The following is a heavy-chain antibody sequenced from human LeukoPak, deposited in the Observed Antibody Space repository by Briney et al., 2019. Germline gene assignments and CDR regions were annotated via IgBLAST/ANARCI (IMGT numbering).Heavy chain of an antibody. J-gene: IGHJ6*02. CDR3: ARDLRAVRGAAHYYYYGMDV. CDR1: GFTIGTHG. D-gene: IGHD3-10*01. V-gene: IGHV3-30*19. Sequence: GGSLRLSCVASGFTIGTHGMHWVRQAPGKGLEWVAVISYDGNNKYYADSVKGRFTISRDNSKNTLYLQMNSLRAEDTAVYYCARDLRAVRGAAHYYYYGMDVWGQGTTVTVSS. CDR2: ISYDGNNK.